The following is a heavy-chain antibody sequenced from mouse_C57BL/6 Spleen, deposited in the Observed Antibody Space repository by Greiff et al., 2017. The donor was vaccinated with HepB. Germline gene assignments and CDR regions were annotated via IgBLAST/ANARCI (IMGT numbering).Heavy chain of an antibody. CDR1: GFTFSSYA. CDR3: TRKDGYGSFSFAD. J-gene: IGHJ3*01. D-gene: IGHD1-1*01. CDR2: ISSGGDYI. V-gene: IGHV5-9-1*02. Sequence: DVKVEESGAGLVTPGGSLKLSCAASGFTFSSYAMCWARQTPEKRLEWVAYISSGGDYIYYADTVKGRFTISRDNARNTLYLQMSSLTSEDTAMYYCTRKDGYGSFSFADWGQGTLVTFAA.